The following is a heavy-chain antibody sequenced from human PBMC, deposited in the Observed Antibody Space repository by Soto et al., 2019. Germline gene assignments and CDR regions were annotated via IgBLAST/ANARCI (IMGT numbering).Heavy chain of an antibody. CDR1: GFTFSSYA. Sequence: PGGSLRLSCAASGFTFSSYAMSWVRQAPGKGLEWVSAISGSGGSTYYADSVKGRFTISRDNSKNTLYLQMNSLRAEDTAVYYCAKDVSIAAAGQEEKVDYWGQGTLVTVSS. CDR3: AKDVSIAAAGQEEKVDY. CDR2: ISGSGGST. D-gene: IGHD6-13*01. V-gene: IGHV3-23*01. J-gene: IGHJ4*02.